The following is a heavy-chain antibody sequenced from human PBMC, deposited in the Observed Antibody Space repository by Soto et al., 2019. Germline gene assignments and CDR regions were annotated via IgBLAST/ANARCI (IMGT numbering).Heavy chain of an antibody. CDR3: AREIDGYYGMDV. Sequence: QVQLVQSGAEVKKPGSSVKVSCKASGGTFSTDSISWLRQAPGQGLEWMGGIIPMFGTANNAQKFQGRVTITADESTSTAYMGLSSLRSADTAVYFWAREIDGYYGMDVWGQGTTVTVAS. CDR1: GGTFSTDS. CDR2: IIPMFGTA. V-gene: IGHV1-69*12. J-gene: IGHJ6*01.